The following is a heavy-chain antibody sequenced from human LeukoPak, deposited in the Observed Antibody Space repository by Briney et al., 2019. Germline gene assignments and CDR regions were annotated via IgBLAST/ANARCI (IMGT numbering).Heavy chain of an antibody. V-gene: IGHV3-21*01. CDR1: GFTFSSYS. J-gene: IGHJ4*02. D-gene: IGHD1-26*01. CDR2: ISSSSSYI. CDR3: ARGGSYYKPDY. Sequence: GGSLRLSCAASGFTFSSYSMNWVRQAPGKGLEWVSSISSSSSYIYYADSVKGRFTISRDNAKNSLYPQMNSLRAEDTAVYYCARGGSYYKPDYWGQGTLVTVSS.